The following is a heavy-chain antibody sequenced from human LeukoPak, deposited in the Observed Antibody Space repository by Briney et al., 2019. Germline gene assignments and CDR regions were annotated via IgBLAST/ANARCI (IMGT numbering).Heavy chain of an antibody. CDR3: ARLRRKYYYDSSGLDY. CDR2: INHSGST. Sequence: SETLSLTCAVYGGSFSGYYWSWIRQPPGKGLEWIGEINHSGSTNYNPSLKSRVTISVDTSKNQFSLKLSSVTAADTAVYYCARLRRKYYYDSSGLDYWGQGTLVTVSS. V-gene: IGHV4-34*01. D-gene: IGHD3-22*01. CDR1: GGSFSGYY. J-gene: IGHJ4*02.